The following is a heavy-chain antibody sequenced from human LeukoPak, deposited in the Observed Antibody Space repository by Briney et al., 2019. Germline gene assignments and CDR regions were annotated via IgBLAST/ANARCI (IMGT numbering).Heavy chain of an antibody. CDR1: GYTFTGYY. Sequence: GASVKVSCKASGYTFTGYYMHWVRQAPGQGLEWMGWINPNSGGTNYAQKFQGRVTMTRDTSISTAYMELSRLRSDDTAVYYCASVGGRIFGVVNEAAVVYWGQGTLVTVSS. V-gene: IGHV1-2*02. D-gene: IGHD3-3*01. CDR3: ASVGGRIFGVVNEAAVVY. CDR2: INPNSGGT. J-gene: IGHJ4*02.